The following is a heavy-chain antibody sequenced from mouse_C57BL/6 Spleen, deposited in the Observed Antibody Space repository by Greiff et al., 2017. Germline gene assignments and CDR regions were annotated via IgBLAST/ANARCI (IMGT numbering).Heavy chain of an antibody. CDR1: GYTFTRYT. V-gene: IGHV1-4*01. CDR2: INPSSGYT. CDR3: ARRSNWGYFDV. Sequence: QVQLKQSGAELARPGASVKMSCKASGYTFTRYTMHWVKQRPGQGLEWIGYINPSSGYTKYNQKFKDKATLTADKSSSTAYMQLSSLTSEDSAVYYCARRSNWGYFDVWGTGTTVTVSS. D-gene: IGHD4-1*01. J-gene: IGHJ1*03.